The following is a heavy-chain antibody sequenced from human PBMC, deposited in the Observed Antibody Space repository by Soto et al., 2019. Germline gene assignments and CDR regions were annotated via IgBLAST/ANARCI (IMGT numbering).Heavy chain of an antibody. CDR1: GFTCSSYT. Sequence: GSLRLSCAASGFTCSSYTIHLVVQAPGKGLEWVSLILYDGGNKYYAYSVKCGFTISRDNSKNTLYLQMNSLRAEDTAVYYCARDNGYSHGHGMDVWGQGTTVTVSS. V-gene: IGHV3-30-3*01. J-gene: IGHJ6*02. CDR3: ARDNGYSHGHGMDV. CDR2: ILYDGGNK. D-gene: IGHD5-18*01.